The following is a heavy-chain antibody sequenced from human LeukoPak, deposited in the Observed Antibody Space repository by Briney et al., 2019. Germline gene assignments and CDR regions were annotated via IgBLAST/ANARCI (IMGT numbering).Heavy chain of an antibody. J-gene: IGHJ5*01. Sequence: PGGSLRLSCAASGFTFSSCSMNWVRQAPGKGLEWVSYISSSSSTIYYADSVKGRFTISRDNAKNSLYLQMNNLRAEDTAVYYCARYLHDNGAFDSWGQGTLVTVSS. V-gene: IGHV3-48*01. CDR3: ARYLHDNGAFDS. CDR1: GFTFSSCS. D-gene: IGHD2-8*01. CDR2: ISSSSSTI.